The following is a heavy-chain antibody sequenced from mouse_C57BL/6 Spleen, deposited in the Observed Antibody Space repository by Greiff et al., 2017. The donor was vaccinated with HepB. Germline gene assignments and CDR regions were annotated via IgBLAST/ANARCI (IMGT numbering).Heavy chain of an antibody. V-gene: IGHV1-39*01. Sequence: EVKLMESGPELVKPGASVKISCKASGYSFTDYNMNWVKQSNGKSLEWIGVINPNYGTTSYNQKFKGKATLTVDQSSSTAYMQLNSLTSEDSAVYYCARRNYYGSSYGYAMDYWGQGTSVTVSS. CDR1: GYSFTDYN. D-gene: IGHD1-1*01. CDR2: INPNYGTT. CDR3: ARRNYYGSSYGYAMDY. J-gene: IGHJ4*01.